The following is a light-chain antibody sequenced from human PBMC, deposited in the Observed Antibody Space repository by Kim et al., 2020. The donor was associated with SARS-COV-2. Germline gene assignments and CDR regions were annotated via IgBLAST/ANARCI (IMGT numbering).Light chain of an antibody. CDR3: HHIYT. CDR1: QSISSY. CDR2: AAS. Sequence: DIQMTQSPSSLSASVGDRVTITCRASQSISSYLNWYQQKPGKAPKLLIYAASSLQSGVPSRFSGSGSGTDFTLTISSLQPEEFATYYCHHIYTFGRGTKLEI. J-gene: IGKJ2*01. V-gene: IGKV1-39*01.